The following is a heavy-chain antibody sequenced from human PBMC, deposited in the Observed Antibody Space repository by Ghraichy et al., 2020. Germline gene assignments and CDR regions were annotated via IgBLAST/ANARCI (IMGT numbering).Heavy chain of an antibody. V-gene: IGHV3-23*01. D-gene: IGHD1-26*01. Sequence: GGSLRLSCAASGFTFSNYAMTWVRQAPGKGLEWVSVISDIGDDTYYADSVKGRFTISRDNLKNTVYLQMNNLRAEDTAIYYCAKDQWERTGTTCTPDYWGQGSLVTV. CDR1: GFTFSNYA. J-gene: IGHJ4*02. CDR2: ISDIGDDT. CDR3: AKDQWERTGTTCTPDY.